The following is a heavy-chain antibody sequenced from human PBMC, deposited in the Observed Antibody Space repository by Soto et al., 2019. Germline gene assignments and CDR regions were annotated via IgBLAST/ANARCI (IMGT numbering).Heavy chain of an antibody. D-gene: IGHD1-20*01. Sequence: QVQLLQSGAEVKKPGSSVKVSCKVSGGAFTNYSLNWVRHAPGQGLQWLGGIIPLHDTSNYSLKFLGRVTVTADISSSKVYMHLSGLTSDDTATYYCASWSSWNPLYYHGMDVWGQGTTVTVSS. V-gene: IGHV1-69*06. CDR1: GGAFTNYS. J-gene: IGHJ6*02. CDR3: ASWSSWNPLYYHGMDV. CDR2: IIPLHDTS.